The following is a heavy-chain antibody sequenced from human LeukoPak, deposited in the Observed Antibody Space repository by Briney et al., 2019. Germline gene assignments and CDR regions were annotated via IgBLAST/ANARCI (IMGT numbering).Heavy chain of an antibody. V-gene: IGHV4-59*01. D-gene: IGHD3-22*01. J-gene: IGHJ3*02. CDR1: GGSISSYY. Sequence: PSETLSLTCTVSGGSISSYYWSWIRQPPGKGLEWIGYIYYSGSTNYNPSLKSRVTISVDTSKNQFSLKLSSVTAADTAVYYCARRSDYYDSSGYYYGAFDIWGQGTMVTVSS. CDR3: ARRSDYYDSSGYYYGAFDI. CDR2: IYYSGST.